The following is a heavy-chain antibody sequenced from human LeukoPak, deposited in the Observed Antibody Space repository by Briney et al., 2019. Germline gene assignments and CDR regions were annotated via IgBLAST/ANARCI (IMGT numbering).Heavy chain of an antibody. D-gene: IGHD3-10*01. CDR2: IIPYFGTS. V-gene: IGHV1-69*13. CDR3: TRDAGDYGGSGSYPDY. CDR1: GVTFSRLV. Sequence: ASVKVSRKASGVTFSRLVVSWVRQAPGQGLEWMGQIIPYFGTSNYAQNFQGRVTLTADEATNTAYMELNRLRSDDTAVYYCTRDAGDYGGSGSYPDYWGQGTLVTVSS. J-gene: IGHJ4*02.